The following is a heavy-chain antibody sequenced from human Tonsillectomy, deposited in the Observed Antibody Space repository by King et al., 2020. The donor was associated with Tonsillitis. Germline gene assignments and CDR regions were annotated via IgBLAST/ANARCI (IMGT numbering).Heavy chain of an antibody. CDR2: ISYDGSNK. Sequence: QLVQSGGGVVQPGRSLRLSCGASGFTFSSYVMHWVRQAPGKGLEWVAVISYDGSNKYYADSVKGRFTISRDNAKNMLYLQMNSLRPEDRAVYYCARDPNFTRGDSGCWLGFFQHWGHGTLVTVSP. CDR3: ARDPNFTRGDSGCWLGFFQH. J-gene: IGHJ1*01. V-gene: IGHV3-30*03. D-gene: IGHD5-12*01. CDR1: GFTFSSYV.